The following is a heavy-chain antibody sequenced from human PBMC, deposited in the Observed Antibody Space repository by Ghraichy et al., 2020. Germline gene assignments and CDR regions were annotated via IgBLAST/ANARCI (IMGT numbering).Heavy chain of an antibody. Sequence: GGSLTLSCAASGFSVSDDFMSWVRQAPGKGLEWVSIMYRDGTTYYADPVKGRFTISRDNSRNTMFLQMNSLRGEDTVVYYCAGDPGDSNGCNHWGQGTLVTVSS. CDR3: AGDPGDSNGCNH. D-gene: IGHD5-18*01. CDR2: MYRDGTT. V-gene: IGHV3-66*01. J-gene: IGHJ1*01. CDR1: GFSVSDDF.